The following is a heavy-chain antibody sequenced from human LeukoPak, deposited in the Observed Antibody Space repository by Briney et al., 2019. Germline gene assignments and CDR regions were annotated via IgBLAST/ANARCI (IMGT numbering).Heavy chain of an antibody. J-gene: IGHJ3*02. CDR1: GYSIRSDYY. CDR2: LYHSGRS. V-gene: IGHV4-38-2*02. CDR3: AVSTVGAPVPQPFDI. D-gene: IGHD4-23*01. Sequence: SETLSLTCTVSGYSIRSDYYWGWIRQPPGKGLEWIGSLYHSGRSFYHPSLESRVTISVDTSKIQFSLKLNSVTAADTAVYYCAVSTVGAPVPQPFDIWGQGTLVTVSS.